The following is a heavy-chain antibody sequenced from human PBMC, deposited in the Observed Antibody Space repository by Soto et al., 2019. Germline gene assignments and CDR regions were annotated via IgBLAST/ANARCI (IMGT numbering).Heavy chain of an antibody. CDR3: TRTVVVSAAVYQYYGMDV. CDR1: GGTFRSYA. V-gene: IGHV1-69*13. J-gene: IGHJ6*02. Sequence: SVKVSCKASGGTFRSYALCWVRQAPGQGLEWMGMIVPMFDTTNYAQKFQGRVTITADESTRTAYMELSSLRSEDTAVYYCTRTVVVSAAVYQYYGMDVWGQGTTVTVSS. CDR2: IVPMFDTT. D-gene: IGHD2-15*01.